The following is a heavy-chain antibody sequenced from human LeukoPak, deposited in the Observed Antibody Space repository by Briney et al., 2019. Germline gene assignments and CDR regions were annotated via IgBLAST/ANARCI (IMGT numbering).Heavy chain of an antibody. CDR1: GGSISSNY. CDR3: ARDMGREGGFDY. CDR2: ISNSGST. D-gene: IGHD3-10*01. V-gene: IGHV4-59*01. J-gene: IGHJ4*02. Sequence: SETLSLTCAVSGGSISSNYWSWIRQPPGKGLEWIGFISNSGSTNYNPSLKSRVSISADTTKIHLSLKLTSVTAADTAVYYCARDMGREGGFDYWGQGTLVTVCS.